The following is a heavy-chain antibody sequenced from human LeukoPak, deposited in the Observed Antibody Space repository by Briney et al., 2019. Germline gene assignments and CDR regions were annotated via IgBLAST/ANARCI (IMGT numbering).Heavy chain of an antibody. D-gene: IGHD2-21*01. Sequence: GGSLRLSCAAPGFTFSSYSMNWVRQAPGKGLEWVSSISSSSSYIYYADSVKGRFTISRDNAKNSLYLQMNSLRAEDTAVYYCARDRDWVDVFDIWGQGTMVTVSS. CDR3: ARDRDWVDVFDI. CDR1: GFTFSSYS. V-gene: IGHV3-21*01. J-gene: IGHJ3*02. CDR2: ISSSSSYI.